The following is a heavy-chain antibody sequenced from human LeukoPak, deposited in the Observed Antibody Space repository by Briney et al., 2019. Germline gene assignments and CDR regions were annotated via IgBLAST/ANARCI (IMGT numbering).Heavy chain of an antibody. CDR2: ISAYNGNT. J-gene: IGHJ6*03. D-gene: IGHD3-10*01. Sequence: ASVKVSCKASGYTFTSYGISWVRQAPGQGLEWMGWISAYNGNTNYAQKLQGRVTMTTDTSTSTAYMELRSLRSDDTAVYYCASSYGSGSYYPHNYYYYYMDVWGKGTTVTISS. V-gene: IGHV1-18*01. CDR3: ASSYGSGSYYPHNYYYYYMDV. CDR1: GYTFTSYG.